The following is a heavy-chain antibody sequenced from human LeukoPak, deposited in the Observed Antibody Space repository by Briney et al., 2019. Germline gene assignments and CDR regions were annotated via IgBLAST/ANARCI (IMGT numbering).Heavy chain of an antibody. CDR1: GGSISSSSYY. CDR3: AAAFDY. J-gene: IGHJ4*02. D-gene: IGHD6-25*01. V-gene: IGHV4-39*01. CDR2: TYYGGDT. Sequence: SETLSLTCTVSGGSISSSSYYWGWIRQPPGKGLEWIGNTYYGGDTYYNPSLKSRVTISVDTFKNQFSLELNSVTAADTAVYYCAAAFDYWGQGILVTVSS.